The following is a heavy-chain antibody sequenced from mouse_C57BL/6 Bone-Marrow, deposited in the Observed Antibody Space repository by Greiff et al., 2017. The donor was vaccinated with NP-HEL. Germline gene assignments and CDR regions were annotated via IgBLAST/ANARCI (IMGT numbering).Heavy chain of an antibody. Sequence: EVKLVESGGGLVKPGGSLKLSCAASGFTFSSYTMSWVRQTPEKRLEWVATISGGGGNTYYQESVKGRVTMSRDNAKNTLYLQMSRLSSEDTALYYCARHDYDYDGGVAYGGQGTRVTVSA. D-gene: IGHD2-4*01. CDR3: ARHDYDYDGGVAY. V-gene: IGHV5-9*01. J-gene: IGHJ3*01. CDR1: GFTFSSYT. CDR2: ISGGGGNT.